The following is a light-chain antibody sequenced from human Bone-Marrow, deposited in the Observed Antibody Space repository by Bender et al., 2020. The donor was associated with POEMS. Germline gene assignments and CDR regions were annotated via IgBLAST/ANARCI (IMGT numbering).Light chain of an antibody. CDR3: SSYAGGDTLV. CDR2: EVS. Sequence: QSGLTQPASVSGSPGQSITISCSGTRRDIGDYNYVSWYQQYPGQVPKLIIHEVSKRPSGIVDRFSGSRSGNTASLTVSGLQAEEEAHYYCSSYAGGDTLVFGGGTRLTVL. J-gene: IGLJ3*02. CDR1: RRDIGDYNY. V-gene: IGLV2-14*01.